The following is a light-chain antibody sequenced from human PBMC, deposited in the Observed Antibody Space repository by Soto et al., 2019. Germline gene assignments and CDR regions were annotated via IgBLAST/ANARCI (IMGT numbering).Light chain of an antibody. CDR2: EVS. CDR1: SSDVGGYDH. J-gene: IGLJ3*02. V-gene: IGLV2-14*01. CDR3: SSFASTNTWV. Sequence: QSALTQPASVSGSPGQSITISCTGTSSDVGGYDHVSWYQQYPGKAPKLIIYEVSNRPSGLSNRFSGSKSVNTASLTISGLQAEDEADYYCSSFASTNTWVFGGGTKVTVL.